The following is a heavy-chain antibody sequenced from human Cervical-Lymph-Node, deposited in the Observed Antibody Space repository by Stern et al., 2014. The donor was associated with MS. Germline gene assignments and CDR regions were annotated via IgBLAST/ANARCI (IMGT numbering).Heavy chain of an antibody. Sequence: EMQLVESGGGLVQPGGTLRLSCAASGFTFSNSWMHWVRQAQGKGLVWVSRINRDGSTTTYADSVKGRFNISRDNAKNTLYLQMSSLRAEDTAVYYCTILSGPFDHWGQGTLVTVSS. J-gene: IGHJ4*02. D-gene: IGHD3-10*01. V-gene: IGHV3-74*02. CDR2: INRDGSTT. CDR3: TILSGPFDH. CDR1: GFTFSNSW.